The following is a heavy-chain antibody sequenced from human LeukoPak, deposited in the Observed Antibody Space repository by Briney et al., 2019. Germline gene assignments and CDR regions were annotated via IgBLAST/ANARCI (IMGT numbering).Heavy chain of an antibody. J-gene: IGHJ5*02. CDR2: ISYDGSNK. V-gene: IGHV3-30*18. CDR1: GFTFSSYG. D-gene: IGHD3-22*01. CDR3: AKDTGYYYDSKDWFDP. Sequence: PGGSLRLSCAASGFTFSSYGMHWVRQAPGKGLEWVAVISYDGSNKYYADSVKGRSTISRDNSKNTLYLQMNSLRAEDTAVYYCAKDTGYYYDSKDWFDPWGQGTLVTVSS.